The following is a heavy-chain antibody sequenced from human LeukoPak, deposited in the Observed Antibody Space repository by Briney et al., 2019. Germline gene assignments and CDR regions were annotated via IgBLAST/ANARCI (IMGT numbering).Heavy chain of an antibody. Sequence: GGSLRLSCAASGFTFSSYWMNWVRQAPGKGLEWVANINQYESEKYYVDSVKGRFTISRDNAKNSVYLQMNSLRAEDTAVYYCASWSYYYDSSGPDWGQGTLVTVSS. V-gene: IGHV3-7*01. CDR1: GFTFSSYW. D-gene: IGHD3-22*01. J-gene: IGHJ4*02. CDR2: INQYESEK. CDR3: ASWSYYYDSSGPD.